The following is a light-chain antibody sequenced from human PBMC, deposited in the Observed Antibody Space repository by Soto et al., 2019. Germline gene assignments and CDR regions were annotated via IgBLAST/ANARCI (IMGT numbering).Light chain of an antibody. J-gene: IGKJ3*01. V-gene: IGKV1-33*01. CDR2: DAY. CDR3: QKSDHLPL. Sequence: DIQMTQSPPSLSASVGDRVTITCQASHYIGNSLNWYQAKPGQAPKLVIYDAYNLETGVPSTFSGSGYGTLFTFTISGLRPEDIATYYCQKSDHLPLFGPGTKVDIK. CDR1: HYIGNS.